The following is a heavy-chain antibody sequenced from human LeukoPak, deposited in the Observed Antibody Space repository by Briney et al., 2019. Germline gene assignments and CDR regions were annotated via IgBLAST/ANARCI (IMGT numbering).Heavy chain of an antibody. Sequence: PGGSLRLSCAASGFTFSSYSMNWVRQAPGKGLEWVSCISSSGSTIYYADSVKGRFTISRDNAKNSLYLQMNSLRAEDTAVYYCARDHGWDYYDSSGGEDYWGQGTLVTVSS. D-gene: IGHD3-22*01. CDR1: GFTFSSYS. V-gene: IGHV3-48*04. J-gene: IGHJ4*02. CDR3: ARDHGWDYYDSSGGEDY. CDR2: ISSSGSTI.